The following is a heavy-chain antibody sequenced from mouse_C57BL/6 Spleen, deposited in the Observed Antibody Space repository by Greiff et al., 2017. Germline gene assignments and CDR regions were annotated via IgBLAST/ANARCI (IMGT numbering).Heavy chain of an antibody. CDR1: GFSLTSYG. CDR3: ARITTVGAY. CDR2: IWSGGST. D-gene: IGHD1-1*01. V-gene: IGHV2-2*01. J-gene: IGHJ3*01. Sequence: VQRVESGPGLVQPSQSLSITCTVSGFSLTSYGVHWVRQSPGKGLEWLGVIWSGGSTDYNAAFISRLSISKDNSKSQVFFKMNSLQADDTAIYYCARITTVGAYWGQGTLVTVSA.